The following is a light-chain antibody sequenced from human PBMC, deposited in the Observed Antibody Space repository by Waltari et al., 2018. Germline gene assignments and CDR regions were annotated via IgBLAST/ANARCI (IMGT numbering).Light chain of an antibody. V-gene: IGKV3-11*01. CDR1: QSVFKH. CDR3: QQGSVLPLT. J-gene: IGKJ4*01. CDR2: DTS. Sequence: EIVLTQSPAHPSLSAGERATLPCRARQSVFKHLAWYQQKPGQAPRLLIYDTSKRATVISARFSGSGSGTDFTLTISNLEAEDFALYFCQQGSVLPLTFGGGTKVDIK.